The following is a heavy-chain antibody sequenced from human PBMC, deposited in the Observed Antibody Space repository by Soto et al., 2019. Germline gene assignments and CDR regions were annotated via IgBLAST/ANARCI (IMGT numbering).Heavy chain of an antibody. CDR3: AHSLITMVRGVDLNWFDP. CDR1: GFSLSTSGVG. Sequence: SGPTLVNPTQTLTLTCTFSGFSLSTSGVGVGWIRQPPGKALEWLALIYWNDDKRYSPSLKSRLTITKDTSKNQVVLTMTNMDPVDTATYYCAHSLITMVRGVDLNWFDPWGQGTLVTV. CDR2: IYWNDDK. D-gene: IGHD3-10*01. J-gene: IGHJ5*02. V-gene: IGHV2-5*01.